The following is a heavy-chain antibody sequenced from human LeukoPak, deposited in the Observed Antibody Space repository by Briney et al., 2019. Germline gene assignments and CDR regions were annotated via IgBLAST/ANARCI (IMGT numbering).Heavy chain of an antibody. D-gene: IGHD5-18*01. CDR2: IYRTGRT. V-gene: IGHV4-4*02. Sequence: SGTLSLTCAVSGDSISNNYLWRGVRQFPGKGLEYIGEIYRTGRTNYNPSLKSRVTISIDKSENQFSLNLRSVTAADTAVYYCARALRSGGIQLWLVEYYYGMDVWGQGTTVTVSS. CDR3: ARALRSGGIQLWLVEYYYGMDV. CDR1: GDSISNNYL. J-gene: IGHJ6*02.